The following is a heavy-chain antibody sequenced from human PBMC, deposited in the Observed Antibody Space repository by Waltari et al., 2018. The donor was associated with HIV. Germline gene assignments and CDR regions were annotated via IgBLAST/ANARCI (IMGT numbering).Heavy chain of an antibody. V-gene: IGHV3-21*01. CDR3: ARDHGFGYSSGF. CDR1: GFTFSSYS. CDR2: ISSSSSYI. D-gene: IGHD6-19*01. J-gene: IGHJ4*02. Sequence: EVQLVESGGGLVKPGGSLRLSCAVSGFTFSSYSMNWVRQAPGKGLEWVSSISSSSSYIYYADSVKGRFTISRDNAKNSLYLQMNSLRAEDTAVYYCARDHGFGYSSGFWGQGTLVTVSP.